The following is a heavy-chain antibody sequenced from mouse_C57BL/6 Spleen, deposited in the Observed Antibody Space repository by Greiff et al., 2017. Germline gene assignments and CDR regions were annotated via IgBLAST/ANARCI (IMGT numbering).Heavy chain of an antibody. CDR2: LYPGDGDT. V-gene: IGHV1-80*01. D-gene: IGHD1-1*01. Sequence: QVQLQQSGAELVKPGASVKISCKASGYAFSSYWMNWVKQRPGKGLAWIGQLYPGDGDTNYNGKFKGKDTLTADKSSSSAYMQLSSLTSEDSAFYFCARLAVVAGDYAMDYGGQGTSVTVSS. CDR3: ARLAVVAGDYAMDY. J-gene: IGHJ4*01. CDR1: GYAFSSYW.